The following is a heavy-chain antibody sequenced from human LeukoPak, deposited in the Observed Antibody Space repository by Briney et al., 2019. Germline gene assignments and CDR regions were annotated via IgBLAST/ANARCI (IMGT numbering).Heavy chain of an antibody. J-gene: IGHJ4*02. Sequence: PGGSLRLSCAASGFTFSSYWMHWVRQAPGKGLVWVSRINTDESSTSYADSVRGRFTISRDNSKNTLYLQMNSLRPEDTSMYYCARETLRNFDYWGRGTLVTVSS. CDR3: ARETLRNFDY. CDR1: GFTFSSYW. D-gene: IGHD2-15*01. V-gene: IGHV3-74*01. CDR2: INTDESST.